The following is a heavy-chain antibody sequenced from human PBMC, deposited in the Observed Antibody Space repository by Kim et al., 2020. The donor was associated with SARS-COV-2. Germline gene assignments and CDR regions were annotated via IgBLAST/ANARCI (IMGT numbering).Heavy chain of an antibody. D-gene: IGHD6-13*01. CDR3: VRDIAAGGTHFDY. Sequence: GGSLRLSCAASGFTFSSHWMHWVRQAPGKGLVWVSRIKSGGRDTNYADSVKGRFTVSRDKAKNTLYLQMNSLRAEDTALYYCVRDIAAGGTHFDYWGQGTLVTVSS. V-gene: IGHV3-74*01. CDR2: IKSGGRDT. CDR1: GFTFSSHW. J-gene: IGHJ4*02.